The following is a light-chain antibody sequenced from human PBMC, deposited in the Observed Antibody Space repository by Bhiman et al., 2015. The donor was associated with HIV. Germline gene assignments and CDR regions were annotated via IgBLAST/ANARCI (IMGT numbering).Light chain of an antibody. CDR2: QDA. Sequence: SYELTQPPSVSVSPGQTASIPCSGDKLGNKYTSWYQQRPGQSPVLIIYQDAKRPSGIPERFSGSISGNTATLTISGTQAMDEADYYCQAWDNSAVLFGGGTKLAVL. V-gene: IGLV3-1*01. J-gene: IGLJ2*01. CDR1: KLGNKY. CDR3: QAWDNSAVL.